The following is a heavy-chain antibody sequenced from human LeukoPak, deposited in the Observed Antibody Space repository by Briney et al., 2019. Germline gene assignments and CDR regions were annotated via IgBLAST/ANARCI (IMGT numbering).Heavy chain of an antibody. D-gene: IGHD3-3*01. V-gene: IGHV1-69*13. CDR3: ARERGDHYDFWSGYYFDY. CDR1: GGTFSSYA. Sequence: ASVKVSCKASGGTFSSYAISWVRQAPGQGLEWMGGIIPIFGTANYAQKFQGRVTITADESTSTAYMELSSLRSEDTAVYYCARERGDHYDFWSGYYFDYWGQGTLVTVSS. J-gene: IGHJ4*02. CDR2: IIPIFGTA.